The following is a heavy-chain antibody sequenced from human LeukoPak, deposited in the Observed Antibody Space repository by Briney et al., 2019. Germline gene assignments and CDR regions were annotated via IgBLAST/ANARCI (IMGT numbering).Heavy chain of an antibody. CDR1: GDTFSSYA. D-gene: IGHD2-2*03. Sequence: SVKVSCKASGDTFSSYAINWVRQAPGQGLEWMGGIIPIFGTANYAQTFQGRVTITADESTSTAYMELRSLRSDDTAVYYCARESGYCSSTSLCWFDPWGQGTLVTVSS. J-gene: IGHJ5*02. CDR3: ARESGYCSSTSLCWFDP. V-gene: IGHV1-69*01. CDR2: IIPIFGTA.